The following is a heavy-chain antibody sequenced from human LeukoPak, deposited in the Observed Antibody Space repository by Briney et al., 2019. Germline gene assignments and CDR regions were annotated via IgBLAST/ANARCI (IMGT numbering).Heavy chain of an antibody. V-gene: IGHV1-8*03. CDR2: MNPNSGNT. CDR3: ARGRYYGSGSPLDY. CDR1: GYTFTSYD. Sequence: ASVKVSCKASGYTFTSYDINWVRQATGQGLEWMGWMNPNSGNTGYAQKFQGRVTITRNTSISTAYMELSSLRSEDTAVYYCARGRYYGSGSPLDYWGQGTLVTVSS. D-gene: IGHD3-10*01. J-gene: IGHJ4*02.